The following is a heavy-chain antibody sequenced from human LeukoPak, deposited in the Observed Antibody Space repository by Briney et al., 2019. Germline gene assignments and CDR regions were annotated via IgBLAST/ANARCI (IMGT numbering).Heavy chain of an antibody. V-gene: IGHV3-23*01. CDR1: GLTFNNYA. D-gene: IGHD2-2*01. J-gene: IGHJ4*02. CDR2: ISGRGASK. Sequence: PGGSLRLSCAVSGLTFNNYAMSWVRQAPGKGLEWVSGISGRGASKYYADSMKGRFTISRDNSKNTLYLQMNSLRAEDTAVYYCAKGVVVAPDXTPFDYXXQGTLVTVXS. CDR3: AKGVVVAPDXTPFDY.